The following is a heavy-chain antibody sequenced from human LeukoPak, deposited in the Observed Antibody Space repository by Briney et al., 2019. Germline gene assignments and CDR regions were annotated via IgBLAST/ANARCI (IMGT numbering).Heavy chain of an antibody. D-gene: IGHD3-22*01. Sequence: SETLSLTCAVYGGSFSGYYWSWIRQPPGKGLEWIGEINHSGSTNYNPSLKSRVTISVDTSKNQFSLKLSSVTAADTAVYYCARGGPWDYYDSSGYYYLPEYFQHWGQGTLVTVSS. CDR1: GGSFSGYY. CDR3: ARGGPWDYYDSSGYYYLPEYFQH. CDR2: INHSGST. J-gene: IGHJ1*01. V-gene: IGHV4-34*01.